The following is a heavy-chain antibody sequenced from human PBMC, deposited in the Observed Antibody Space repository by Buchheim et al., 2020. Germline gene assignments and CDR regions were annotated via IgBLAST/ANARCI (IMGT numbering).Heavy chain of an antibody. CDR2: ISKGGNNI. Sequence: VQLVESGGGVVQPGRSLRLSCAASGFTFSSYGMHWVRQAPGKGLEWISYISKGGNNIYYADSVRGRFTISRDNAKNSLYLQMNSLRAEDTAVYYCATEAYCGGDCFQWGQGAL. J-gene: IGHJ4*02. CDR1: GFTFSSYG. D-gene: IGHD2-21*01. V-gene: IGHV3-48*04. CDR3: ATEAYCGGDCFQ.